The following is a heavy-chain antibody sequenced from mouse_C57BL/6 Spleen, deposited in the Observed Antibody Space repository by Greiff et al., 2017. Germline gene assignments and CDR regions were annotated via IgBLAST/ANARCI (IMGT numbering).Heavy chain of an antibody. J-gene: IGHJ2*01. CDR1: GYTLTSYW. Sequence: QVQLQQPGAELVMPGASVKLSCKASGYTLTSYWMHWVKQRPGQGLEWIGEIDPSDSYTNYNQKFKGKSTLTVDQSSSTAYMQLSSLASEDSAVQCHARLGYYGFDYWGQGTTLTVSS. CDR2: IDPSDSYT. D-gene: IGHD1-1*01. V-gene: IGHV1-69*01. CDR3: ARLGYYGFDY.